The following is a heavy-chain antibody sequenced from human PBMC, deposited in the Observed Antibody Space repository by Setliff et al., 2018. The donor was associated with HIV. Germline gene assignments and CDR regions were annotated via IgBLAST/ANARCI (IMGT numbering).Heavy chain of an antibody. CDR3: ATQTGFYNSHWYDY. Sequence: GGSLRLSCVASGLPFYSYWMTWLRRAPGRGLEWVANIKQDGSDMHYIESVKGRFTIFRDNAKNSVFLQMNSLRAEDTGVYYCATQTGFYNSHWYDYWGQGTMVTVSS. J-gene: IGHJ4*02. D-gene: IGHD6-13*01. CDR1: GLPFYSYW. V-gene: IGHV3-7*03. CDR2: IKQDGSDM.